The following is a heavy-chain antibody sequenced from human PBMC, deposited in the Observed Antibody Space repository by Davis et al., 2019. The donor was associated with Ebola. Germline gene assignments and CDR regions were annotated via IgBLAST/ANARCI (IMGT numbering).Heavy chain of an antibody. V-gene: IGHV3-49*04. J-gene: IGHJ4*02. CDR1: GFTFGDYA. D-gene: IGHD4-23*01. Sequence: PGGSLRLSCRGSGFTFGDYAMSWVRQAPGKGLEWVGFMRSKGFGGTTEYAASVKGRFTISRDDSKGIAYLLMNSLTTEDTAVYYCTRRGTVVTPDYWGQGTLVTVSS. CDR2: MRSKGFGGTT. CDR3: TRRGTVVTPDY.